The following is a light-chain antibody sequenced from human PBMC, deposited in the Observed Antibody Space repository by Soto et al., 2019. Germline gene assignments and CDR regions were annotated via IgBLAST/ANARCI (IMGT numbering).Light chain of an antibody. CDR3: QQYGTSSAYT. J-gene: IGKJ2*01. CDR2: GGS. V-gene: IGKV3-20*01. CDR1: QSVTSSH. Sequence: EIVLTQSPGTLSLSLGERATLSCRASQSVTSSHLAWYQQKPGQAPRLLIYGGSSRATGIPDNFSGSGSGTDFTLAISRLEPEDFAVYFCHCQQYGTSSAYTFGQGTKLEIK.